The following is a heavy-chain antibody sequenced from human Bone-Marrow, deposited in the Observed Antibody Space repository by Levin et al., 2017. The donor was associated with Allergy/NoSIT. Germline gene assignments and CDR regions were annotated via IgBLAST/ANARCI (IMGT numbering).Heavy chain of an antibody. Sequence: GESLKISCKASGYTFTTYWIGWVRQMPGKGMEWMGIIYPGDSDTRYSPSLRGQVTISADKSIKTAYLQWSSLKASDTGMYFCARFPGDSYENFYYGMDVWGQGTTVTVSS. CDR3: ARFPGDSYENFYYGMDV. D-gene: IGHD5-18*01. V-gene: IGHV5-51*01. J-gene: IGHJ6*02. CDR1: GYTFTTYW. CDR2: IYPGDSDT.